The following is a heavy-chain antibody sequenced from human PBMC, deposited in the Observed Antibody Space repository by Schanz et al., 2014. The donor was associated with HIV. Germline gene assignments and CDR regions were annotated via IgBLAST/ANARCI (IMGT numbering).Heavy chain of an antibody. CDR1: GYTFTSQY. V-gene: IGHV1-46*01. Sequence: QVQLVQSGAEVKKPGASVKVSCKASGYTFTSQYMHWVRQAPGQGLEWMGLINPYDGSTSNAQKFQGRVTMTRDTSTSTVYMQLSSLTSDDTAVYFCARAAFSSEYYYGMDVWGQGTTVTVSS. CDR3: ARAAFSSEYYYGMDV. CDR2: INPYDGST. J-gene: IGHJ6*02. D-gene: IGHD3-3*02.